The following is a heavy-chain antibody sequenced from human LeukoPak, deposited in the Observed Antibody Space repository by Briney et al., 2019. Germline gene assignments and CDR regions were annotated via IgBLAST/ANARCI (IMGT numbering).Heavy chain of an antibody. Sequence: GGSLRLSCAASGFTFSSYGMHWVRQAPGKGLEWVAVISYDGSNKYYADSVKGRFAISRDNSKNTLYLQMNSLRTEDTAIYYCAKDRLYFGNDFGDYWGQGTLATVSS. D-gene: IGHD3-9*01. CDR2: ISYDGSNK. CDR1: GFTFSSYG. CDR3: AKDRLYFGNDFGDY. J-gene: IGHJ4*02. V-gene: IGHV3-30*18.